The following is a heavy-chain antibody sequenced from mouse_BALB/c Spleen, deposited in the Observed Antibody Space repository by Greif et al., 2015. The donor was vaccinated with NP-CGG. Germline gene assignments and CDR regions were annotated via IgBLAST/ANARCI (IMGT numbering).Heavy chain of an antibody. CDR1: GYTFSSYW. Sequence: QVQLQQSGAELMKPGASVKISCKATGYTFSSYWIEWVKQRPGHGLEWIGEILPGSGSTNYNEKFKGKATFTADTTSNTAYMQLSSLTSEDSAVYYCARSGLYGNYVLFAYWGQGTLVTVSA. CDR2: ILPGSGST. J-gene: IGHJ3*01. CDR3: ARSGLYGNYVLFAY. V-gene: IGHV1-9*01. D-gene: IGHD2-1*01.